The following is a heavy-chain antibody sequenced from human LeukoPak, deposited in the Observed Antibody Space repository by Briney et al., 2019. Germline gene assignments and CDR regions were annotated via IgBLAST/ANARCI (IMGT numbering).Heavy chain of an antibody. CDR2: ISAYNGNT. Sequence: ASVKVSCKTSGYTFTNYGISWVRQAPGLGLEWMGWISAYNGNTNYAQKLQGRVTMTTDTSTSTAYMELRSLTSDDTAVYYCARTCSGTSCYVIYWGQGTLVTVSS. CDR1: GYTFTNYG. CDR3: ARTCSGTSCYVIY. D-gene: IGHD2-2*01. J-gene: IGHJ4*02. V-gene: IGHV1-18*01.